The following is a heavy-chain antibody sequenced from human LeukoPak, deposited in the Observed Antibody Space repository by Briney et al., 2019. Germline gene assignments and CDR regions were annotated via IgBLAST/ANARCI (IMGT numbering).Heavy chain of an antibody. J-gene: IGHJ4*02. CDR2: IKQDGSEK. Sequence: PGGSLRLSCVASGFNFGGHWMNWVRQAPGKGLEWVANIKQDGSEKFYVDSVRGRFTISRDNAKNSLYLQMDSPSAEDTALYYCAGGGGYLIEKWGQGTPVTVSS. V-gene: IGHV3-7*03. D-gene: IGHD2-15*01. CDR1: GFNFGGHW. CDR3: AGGGGYLIEK.